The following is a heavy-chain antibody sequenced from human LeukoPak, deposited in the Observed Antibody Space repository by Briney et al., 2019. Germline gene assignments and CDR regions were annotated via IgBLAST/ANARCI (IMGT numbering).Heavy chain of an antibody. D-gene: IGHD6-19*01. CDR1: GGSISSGSYY. J-gene: IGHJ6*03. CDR2: ISTXGST. V-gene: IGHV4-61*02. Sequence: SETLSLTCAVSGGSISSGSYYWSWIRQPAGKGLEWIGRISTXGSTNYNPSLKSRVTISVDTSKNQFSLKLSSVTAADTAVYYCARDRGVAVAGHYYDYYYMDVWGKGTTVTVSS. CDR3: ARDRGVAVAGHYYDYYYMDV.